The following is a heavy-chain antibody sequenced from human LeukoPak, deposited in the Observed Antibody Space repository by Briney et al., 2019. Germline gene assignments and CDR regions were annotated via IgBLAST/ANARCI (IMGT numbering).Heavy chain of an antibody. V-gene: IGHV1-69*05. CDR1: GGTFSSYA. CDR3: ARAAYYDFWSGKGVGYYYYMDV. Sequence: SVKVSCKASGGTFSSYAISWVRQAPGQGLEWMGRIIPIFGTANYAQKFQGRVTITTDESTSTAYMELSSLRSEDTAVYYCARAAYYDFWSGKGVGYYYYMDVWGKGTTVAVSS. CDR2: IIPIFGTA. J-gene: IGHJ6*03. D-gene: IGHD3-3*01.